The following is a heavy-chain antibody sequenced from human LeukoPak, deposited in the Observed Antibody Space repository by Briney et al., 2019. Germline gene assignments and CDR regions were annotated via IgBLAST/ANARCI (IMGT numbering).Heavy chain of an antibody. J-gene: IGHJ4*02. CDR2: MNPNSGNT. Sequence: ASVKVSCKASGYTFTSCDINWVRQATGQGLEWMGWMNPNSGNTGYAQKFQGRVTMTRNTSISTAYMELSSLRSEDTAVYYCAREKCGGDCYSGDFDYWGQGTLVTVSS. CDR3: AREKCGGDCYSGDFDY. CDR1: GYTFTSCD. V-gene: IGHV1-8*01. D-gene: IGHD2-21*02.